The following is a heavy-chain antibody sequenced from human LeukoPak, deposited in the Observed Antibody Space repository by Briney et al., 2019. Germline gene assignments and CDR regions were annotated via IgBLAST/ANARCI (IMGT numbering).Heavy chain of an antibody. Sequence: GGSLRLSCAASGFTVSYNYMSWVRQAPGKGLEWVSVIYSGGSAYYADSVKGRFTISRDNSKNTLYFQMNSLRAEDTAVYYCASTPPRYLGYFDYWGQGTLVTVSS. J-gene: IGHJ4*02. V-gene: IGHV3-53*01. CDR1: GFTVSYNY. CDR3: ASTPPRYLGYFDY. CDR2: IYSGGSA. D-gene: IGHD3-9*01.